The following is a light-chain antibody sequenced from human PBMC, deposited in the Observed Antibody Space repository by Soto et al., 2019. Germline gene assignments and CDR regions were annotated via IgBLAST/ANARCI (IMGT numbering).Light chain of an antibody. J-gene: IGKJ3*01. CDR2: AAS. CDR1: QSINNRY. Sequence: EIVLTQSPGTLSLSPRERATLSCRASQSINNRYLAWYQQKPGQAPRLLIYAASSRATGIPDRFSSSGSGTDFTLTISRLEPEDFAVYYCQQFGSSPGFTFGPGTKVDIK. V-gene: IGKV3-20*01. CDR3: QQFGSSPGFT.